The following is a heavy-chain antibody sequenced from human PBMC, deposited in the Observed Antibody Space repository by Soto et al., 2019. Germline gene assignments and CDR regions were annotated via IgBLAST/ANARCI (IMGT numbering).Heavy chain of an antibody. CDR1: GFTVSSNY. Sequence: GGSLRLSCAASGFTVSSNYMSWVRQAPGKGLEWVSVIYSGGSTYYADSVKGRFTISRDNSKNTLYLQMNSLRAEDTAVYYCARDSQVIGNYYYYDLDVWGQGTTVTVSS. J-gene: IGHJ6*02. CDR2: IYSGGST. V-gene: IGHV3-66*01. D-gene: IGHD2-21*01. CDR3: ARDSQVIGNYYYYDLDV.